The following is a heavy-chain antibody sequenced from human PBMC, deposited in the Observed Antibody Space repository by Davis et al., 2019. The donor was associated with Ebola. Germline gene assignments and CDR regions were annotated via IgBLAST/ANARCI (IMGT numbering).Heavy chain of an antibody. CDR1: GFTFSNYA. CDR3: AKGGARYFYHYYGMDV. J-gene: IGHJ6*02. CDR2: ISGSGATT. Sequence: GESLKISCAASGFTFSNYAMSWVRQAPGKGLEWVSGISGSGATTYYADSVKGRFTISRDNSKNTLYQQMNSLRADDTALYYCAKGGARYFYHYYGMDVWGQGTTVTVSS. D-gene: IGHD2/OR15-2a*01. V-gene: IGHV3-23*01.